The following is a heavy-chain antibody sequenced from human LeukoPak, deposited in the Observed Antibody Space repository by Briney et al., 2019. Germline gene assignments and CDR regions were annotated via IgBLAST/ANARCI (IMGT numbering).Heavy chain of an antibody. V-gene: IGHV4-34*01. CDR1: GGSFSGYY. CDR2: INHSGST. CDR3: ARVKYGSGRPYYFDY. Sequence: SETLSLTCAVYGGSFSGYYWSWIRQPPGKGLEWIGEINHSGSTNYNPSLKSRVTISVDTSKNQISLKLSSVTAADTAVYYCARVKYGSGRPYYFDYWGQGTLVTVSS. J-gene: IGHJ4*02. D-gene: IGHD3-10*01.